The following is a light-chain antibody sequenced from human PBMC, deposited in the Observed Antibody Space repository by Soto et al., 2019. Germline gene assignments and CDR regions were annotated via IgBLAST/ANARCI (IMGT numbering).Light chain of an antibody. V-gene: IGKV1-5*01. CDR3: QHMRT. CDR2: DAS. J-gene: IGKJ1*01. Sequence: DIQMTQSPSTLSASIGDRVTITCRASQNINNWIAWYQQKPGKAPKFLIYDASTLQSGVPSRFSGSGFGTEFILTISSLQPDDFGSYYCQHMRTFGQGNKVEMK. CDR1: QNINNW.